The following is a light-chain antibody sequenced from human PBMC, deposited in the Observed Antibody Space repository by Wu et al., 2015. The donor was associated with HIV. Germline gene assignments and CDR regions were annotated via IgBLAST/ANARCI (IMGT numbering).Light chain of an antibody. CDR3: QQYNSPPT. Sequence: DIQMTQSPSTLSASVGDRVTITCRASQSMSSWLAWYQQKPGKAPNLLIYKASSLQSGVPSRFSGSGSGTEFTLTISSLQPDDFATYYCQQYNSPPTFGQGTKVEIK. J-gene: IGKJ1*01. CDR1: QSMSSW. V-gene: IGKV1-5*03. CDR2: KAS.